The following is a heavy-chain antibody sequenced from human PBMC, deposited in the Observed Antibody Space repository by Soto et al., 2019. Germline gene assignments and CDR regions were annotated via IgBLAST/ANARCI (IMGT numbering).Heavy chain of an antibody. CDR1: GFTFSSYG. Sequence: PGGSLRLSCAASGFTFSSYGMHWVRQAPGKGLEWVAVISYDGSNKYYADSVKGRFTISRDNSKNTLYLQMNSLRAEDTAVYYCAKDLGRPLKYYDSSGYYYYYYGMDVWGQGTTVTVSS. CDR3: AKDLGRPLKYYDSSGYYYYYYGMDV. J-gene: IGHJ6*02. D-gene: IGHD3-22*01. V-gene: IGHV3-30*18. CDR2: ISYDGSNK.